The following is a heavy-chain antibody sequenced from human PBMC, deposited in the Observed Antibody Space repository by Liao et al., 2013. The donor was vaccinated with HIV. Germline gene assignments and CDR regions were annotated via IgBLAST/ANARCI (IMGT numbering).Heavy chain of an antibody. CDR3: ARDPLYDSSGFYS. V-gene: IGHV4-30-4*08. CDR1: DGSISSGDYY. D-gene: IGHD3-22*01. CDR2: IYHSGIT. Sequence: QVQLQESGPGLVRPSQTLSLTCTVSDGSISSGDYYWTWIRQPPGKALEWIGCIYHSGITYYNPSLKSRLTISVDTSKNQFSLKLRSVTAADTAVYYCARDPLYDSSGFYSWGQGTLVTVSS. J-gene: IGHJ4*02.